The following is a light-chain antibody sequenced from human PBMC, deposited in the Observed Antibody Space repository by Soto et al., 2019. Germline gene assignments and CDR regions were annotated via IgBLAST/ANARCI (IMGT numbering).Light chain of an antibody. J-gene: IGKJ3*01. CDR1: QSVSNY. Sequence: EIVLTQSPATLSLSPGERATLSCRASQSVSNYLAWYQQKPGQAPRLVISDASNRASGISARFSGSGSGTDFTLTISSLQPADFAVYYCQQRSNWPFTFGPGTRLDIK. V-gene: IGKV3-11*01. CDR2: DAS. CDR3: QQRSNWPFT.